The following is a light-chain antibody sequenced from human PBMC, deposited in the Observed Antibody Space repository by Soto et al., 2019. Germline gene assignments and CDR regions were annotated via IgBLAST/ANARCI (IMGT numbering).Light chain of an antibody. J-gene: IGLJ1*01. V-gene: IGLV2-23*01. CDR1: SSDVGSYNL. CDR3: CSYAGSTTYV. CDR2: EGS. Sequence: QSVLTQPASVSGSPGQSITFSCTGTSSDVGSYNLVSWYQQHPGKAPKLMIYEGSKRPSGVSNRFSGSKSGNTASLTISGLQAEDEADYYCCSYAGSTTYVFGTGTKATVL.